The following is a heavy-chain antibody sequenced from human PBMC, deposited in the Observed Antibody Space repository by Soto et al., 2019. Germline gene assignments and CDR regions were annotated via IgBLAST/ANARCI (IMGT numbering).Heavy chain of an antibody. J-gene: IGHJ6*02. CDR3: ATATISPVSATFHHYGMDV. CDR2: IMPVFDTT. CDR1: GGTFNNFA. V-gene: IGHV1-69*01. D-gene: IGHD6-25*01. Sequence: QVQLVQSGAEVRKPGSSVKVSCQTSGGTFNNFAFTWVRQAPGQGLEWLGGIMPVFDTTNYAASFQGRITITADDLTKTVYMEMKTLRFDDTAVYYCATATISPVSATFHHYGMDVWGQGTTVTVSS.